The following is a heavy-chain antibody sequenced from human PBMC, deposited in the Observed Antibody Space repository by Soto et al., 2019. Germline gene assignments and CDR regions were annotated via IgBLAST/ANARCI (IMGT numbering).Heavy chain of an antibody. CDR2: ISGSGGST. Sequence: EVQLLESGGGLVQPGGSLRLSCAASGFTFSSYAMSWVRQAPGKGLEWVSAISGSGGSTYYADSVKGRFTISRDNSKNTLYLQMNSLRAEDTAVYYCAKGPLEWELERDIDYWGQGTLVTVFS. CDR1: GFTFSSYA. V-gene: IGHV3-23*01. CDR3: AKGPLEWELERDIDY. D-gene: IGHD1-26*01. J-gene: IGHJ4*02.